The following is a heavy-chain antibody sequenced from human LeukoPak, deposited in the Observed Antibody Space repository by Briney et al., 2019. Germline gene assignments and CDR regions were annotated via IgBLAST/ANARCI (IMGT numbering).Heavy chain of an antibody. CDR3: ARDPLYSHYMDV. CDR2: IKSKTDGGTT. CDR1: GFTFSNAW. J-gene: IGHJ6*03. Sequence: GGSLRLSCAASGFTFSNAWMSWVRQAPGKGLEWVGRIKSKTDGGTTDYAAPVKGRFTISRDDSKNTLYLQMNSLRAEDTAVYYCARDPLYSHYMDVWGEGTTVTVSS. D-gene: IGHD3-16*02. V-gene: IGHV3-15*01.